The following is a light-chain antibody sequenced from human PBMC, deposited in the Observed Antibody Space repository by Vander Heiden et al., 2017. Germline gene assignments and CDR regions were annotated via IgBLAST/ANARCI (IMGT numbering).Light chain of an antibody. CDR1: RDIRTY. CDR3: QQSYNMFS. J-gene: IGKJ4*01. CDR2: GAS. V-gene: IGKV1-39*01. Sequence: DIPLSQTPPSLSPSVGDTVTLTRRSSRDIRTYLNWYHQKRGESTKLLIDGASTVHSGVPSRLSGSGSATHFTLTINGLQVDDVGNYFCQQSYNMFSFGAGTQV.